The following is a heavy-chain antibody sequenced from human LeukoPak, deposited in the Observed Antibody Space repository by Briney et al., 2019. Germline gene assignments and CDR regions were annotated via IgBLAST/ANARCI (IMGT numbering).Heavy chain of an antibody. CDR2: INRSGST. Sequence: PSETLSLTCAVYGGSFSGYYWSWIRQPPGKGLEWIGEINRSGSTNYNPSLKSRVTISVDTSKNQFSLKLSSVTAADTAVYYCARGYVMYYDFWSGQHHTLDYWGQGTLVTVSS. J-gene: IGHJ4*02. CDR1: GGSFSGYY. D-gene: IGHD3-3*01. V-gene: IGHV4-34*01. CDR3: ARGYVMYYDFWSGQHHTLDY.